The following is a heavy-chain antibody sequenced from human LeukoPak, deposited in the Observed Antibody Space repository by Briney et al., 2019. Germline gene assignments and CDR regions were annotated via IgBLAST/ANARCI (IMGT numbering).Heavy chain of an antibody. CDR3: ASRKLGNDY. CDR2: IYYTGSS. J-gene: IGHJ4*01. CDR1: GGSVSDYY. D-gene: IGHD7-27*01. Sequence: SETLSLTCTVSGGSVSDYYWSWIRQSPGKGLEWIGYIYYTGSSSYNPSLRSRVTISADTSKNQFSLELSSVTAADTAVYYCASRKLGNDYWGQGTLVTVSS. V-gene: IGHV4-59*02.